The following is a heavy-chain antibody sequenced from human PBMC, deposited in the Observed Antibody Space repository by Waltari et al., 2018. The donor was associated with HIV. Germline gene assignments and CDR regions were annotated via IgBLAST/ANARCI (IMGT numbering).Heavy chain of an antibody. Sequence: VRLVESGGGLAQPGGALRLSCSASGFTFRMSWMHWVRQSPGKGTVWVSCMNSDGSDTTYADYVKGRFNSSRDNDKNSLYLQMSSLRVEDTAIYYCASPGLDSINCWGQGTLVTVSS. CDR3: ASPGLDSINC. CDR1: GFTFRMSW. D-gene: IGHD2-2*03. J-gene: IGHJ4*02. V-gene: IGHV3-74*01. CDR2: MNSDGSDT.